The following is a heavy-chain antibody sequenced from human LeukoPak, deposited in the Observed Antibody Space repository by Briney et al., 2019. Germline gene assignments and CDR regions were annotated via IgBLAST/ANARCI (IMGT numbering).Heavy chain of an antibody. D-gene: IGHD3-22*01. J-gene: IGHJ6*03. CDR2: IYNSGST. CDR3: ARSVKTMIVVVITYYYYYYMDV. V-gene: IGHV4-38-2*02. CDR1: GYSISSGYF. Sequence: PSETLSLTCTVSGYSISSGYFWGWIRQPPGKGLEWIGTIYNSGSTYYNASLESRVTISVDTSKNQFSLKLSSVTAADTAVYYCARSVKTMIVVVITYYYYYYMDVWGKGTTVTISS.